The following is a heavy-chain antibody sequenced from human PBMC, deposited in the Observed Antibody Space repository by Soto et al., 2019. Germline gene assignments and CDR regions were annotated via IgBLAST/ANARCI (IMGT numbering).Heavy chain of an antibody. CDR1: GYTFTSYD. CDR2: MNPNSGNT. CDR3: ARGPQRQWPPGGYYYMEV. D-gene: IGHD6-19*01. Sequence: ASVKVSCKASGYTFTSYDINWVRQATGKGHEWMGWMNPNSGNTGYAQKFQGRVTMTRNTSISTAYMELSSLRSEDTAVYYCARGPQRQWPPGGYYYMEVWGKGTTVSVSS. J-gene: IGHJ6*03. V-gene: IGHV1-8*01.